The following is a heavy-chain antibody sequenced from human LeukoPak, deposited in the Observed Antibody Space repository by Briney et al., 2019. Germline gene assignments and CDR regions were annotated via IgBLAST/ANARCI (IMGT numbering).Heavy chain of an antibody. J-gene: IGHJ4*02. D-gene: IGHD2-2*01. CDR2: INWNGGST. CDR3: ARDRPPGYCSSTSCYEFDY. V-gene: IGHV3-20*04. Sequence: GSLRLSCAASGFTFDDYGMSWVRQAPGKGLDWVAGINWNGGSTGYADSVKGRFTISRDNAKNSLYLQMNSLRAEDTALYYCARDRPPGYCSSTSCYEFDYWGQGTLVTVSS. CDR1: GFTFDDYG.